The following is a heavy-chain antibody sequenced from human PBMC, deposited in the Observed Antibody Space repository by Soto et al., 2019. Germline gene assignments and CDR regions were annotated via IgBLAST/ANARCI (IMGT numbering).Heavy chain of an antibody. J-gene: IGHJ5*01. CDR3: ARGSPVLETMYGEVMSRNYGDS. D-gene: IGHD3-3*01. Sequence: QVQLQQWGADLLKPSETLSLTCAVYGESLTGYFWTWIRQPPGKGLQWIWDISHSETTRTNTSLKSRVTTSVDTSKHKFSLKLNSVTAADTAFYYCARGSPVLETMYGEVMSRNYGDSWGQGILVTVT. V-gene: IGHV4-34*01. CDR2: ISHSETT. CDR1: GESLTGYF.